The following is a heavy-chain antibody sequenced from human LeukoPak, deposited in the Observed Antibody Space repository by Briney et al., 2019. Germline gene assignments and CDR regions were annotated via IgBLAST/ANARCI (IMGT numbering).Heavy chain of an antibody. CDR2: ISYDGSNK. Sequence: GGSLRLSCAASGFTFSSYAMHWVRQAPGKGLEWVAVISYDGSNKYYADSVKGRFTISRDNSKNTLYLQMNSLRGEDTAVYYCARQDTAMASSLDYWGQGTLVTVSS. CDR1: GFTFSSYA. CDR3: ARQDTAMASSLDY. V-gene: IGHV3-30-3*01. D-gene: IGHD5-18*01. J-gene: IGHJ4*02.